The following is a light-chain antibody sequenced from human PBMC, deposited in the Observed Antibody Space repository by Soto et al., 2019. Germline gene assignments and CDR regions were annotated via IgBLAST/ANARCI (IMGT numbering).Light chain of an antibody. CDR2: KND. Sequence: QSVLTQPPSASGTPGQGVSISCSGSGSNMGSNYVYWYQQLPGRAPRLIIYKNDQRPSGVPDRFSGPKSGTSASLAISGLRSEDEALYHCATWDDSLTGLVFGGGTKLTVL. CDR3: ATWDDSLTGLV. J-gene: IGLJ3*02. CDR1: GSNMGSNY. V-gene: IGLV1-47*01.